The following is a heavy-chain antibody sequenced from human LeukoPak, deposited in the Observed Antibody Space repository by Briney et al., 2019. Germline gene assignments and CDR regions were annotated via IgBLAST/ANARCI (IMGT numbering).Heavy chain of an antibody. CDR1: GFTFDDYA. Sequence: GGSLRLSCAASGFTFDDYAMHWVRQAPGKGLEWVSGISWNSGSIGYADSVKGRFTISRDNAKNSLYLQMNSLRAEDTALYYCAQDEAGSGSFPDYWGQGTLVTVSS. CDR2: ISWNSGSI. D-gene: IGHD3-10*01. J-gene: IGHJ4*02. CDR3: AQDEAGSGSFPDY. V-gene: IGHV3-9*01.